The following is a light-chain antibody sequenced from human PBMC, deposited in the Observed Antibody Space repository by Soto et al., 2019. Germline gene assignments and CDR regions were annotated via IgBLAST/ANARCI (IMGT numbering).Light chain of an antibody. V-gene: IGKV1-27*01. Sequence: DIQMTQSPSSVSASLGDRVTITCRASQGIGVYLAWFQQKPGNVPKLLIYAASTLESGVPSRFSGSGSGTDFTLTISSLQPEDVATYYCQKYNSAPLTFGGGTKVEIK. CDR1: QGIGVY. CDR2: AAS. CDR3: QKYNSAPLT. J-gene: IGKJ4*01.